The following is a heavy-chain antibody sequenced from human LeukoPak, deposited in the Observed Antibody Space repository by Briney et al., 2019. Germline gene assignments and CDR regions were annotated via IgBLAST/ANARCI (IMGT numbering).Heavy chain of an antibody. CDR1: GGSFSGYY. J-gene: IGHJ6*03. D-gene: IGHD3-22*01. CDR2: INHSGST. V-gene: IGHV4-34*01. CDR3: ARLNYYDSSGYYHPYYYYYYMDV. Sequence: PSETLSLTCAVYGGSFSGYYWSWIRQPPGKGLEWIGEINHSGSTNYNPSLKSRVTISVDTSKNQFSLKLSSVTAADTAAYYCARLNYYDSSGYYHPYYYYYYMDVWGKGSTVTVSS.